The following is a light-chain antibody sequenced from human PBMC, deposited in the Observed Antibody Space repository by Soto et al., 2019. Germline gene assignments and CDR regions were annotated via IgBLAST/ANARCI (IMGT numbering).Light chain of an antibody. V-gene: IGKV3-20*01. CDR1: QSVSSSY. CDR3: QQYAGSQLT. CDR2: AAS. Sequence: EIVLTQSPGTLSLSPGERATLSCRASQSVSSSYLAWYQQNPGQAPRLVIYAASSRATGIRDRFSGSGSGTDFTLTISRLGPVDFGVYYWQQYAGSQLTGGGGPEVEIK. J-gene: IGKJ4*01.